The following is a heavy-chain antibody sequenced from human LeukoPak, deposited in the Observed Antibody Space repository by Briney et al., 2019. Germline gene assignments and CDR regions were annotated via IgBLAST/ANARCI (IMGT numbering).Heavy chain of an antibody. CDR1: GFTFSSHI. CDR3: AELGITMIGGV. CDR2: IKQDGIEE. V-gene: IGHV3-7*01. J-gene: IGHJ6*04. Sequence: GGSLRLSCVVSGFTFSSHIMTWVRQAPGKGLEWVANIKQDGIEENYVDSVKGRFTISRDNARNSLYLQMNSLRAEDTAVYYCAELGITMIGGVWGKGTTVTISS. D-gene: IGHD3-10*02.